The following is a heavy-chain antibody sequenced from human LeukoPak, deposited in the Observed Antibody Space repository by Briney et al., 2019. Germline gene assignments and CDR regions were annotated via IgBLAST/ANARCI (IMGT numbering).Heavy chain of an antibody. Sequence: GGSLRLSCAASGFTFSTYAMSWVRQAPGKGLEWVSGINDRGGSTYYPDSVKGRFTISRDSSKNTLYLQMNSLRAEDTAVYYCAKVVTRDLIYYFDLWGQGTLVTVSS. CDR3: AKVVTRDLIYYFDL. J-gene: IGHJ4*02. V-gene: IGHV3-23*01. CDR1: GFTFSTYA. CDR2: INDRGGST. D-gene: IGHD7-27*01.